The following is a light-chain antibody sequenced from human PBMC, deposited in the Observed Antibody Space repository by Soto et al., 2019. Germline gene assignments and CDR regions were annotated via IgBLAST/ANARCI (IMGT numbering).Light chain of an antibody. J-gene: IGLJ1*01. CDR2: EVS. CDR3: SSYAGSNNFV. CDR1: SSDVGGYNY. V-gene: IGLV2-8*01. Sequence: QSALTQPPSASGSPGQSVTISCTGTSSDVGGYNYVSWYQQHPGKAPKLMIYEVSKRPSGVPDRFSGSKSGNTASLTVSGLQAEDGADYYCSSYAGSNNFVFGTGTKSPS.